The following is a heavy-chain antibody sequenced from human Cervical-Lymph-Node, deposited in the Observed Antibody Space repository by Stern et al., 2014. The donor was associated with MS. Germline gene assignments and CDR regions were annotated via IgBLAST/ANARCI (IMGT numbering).Heavy chain of an antibody. CDR2: IVVGSGKT. V-gene: IGHV1-58*01. D-gene: IGHD1-26*01. J-gene: IGHJ4*02. CDR1: GFTFTSSA. Sequence: QLVQSGPEVKKPGTSVKVSCKASGFTFTSSAVQWVRQARGQRLEWIGWIVVGSGKTNNAQEFQERVTITSDMSTSTAYMELSSLRSEDTAVYYCAATSHVGYFDYWGQGTLVTVSS. CDR3: AATSHVGYFDY.